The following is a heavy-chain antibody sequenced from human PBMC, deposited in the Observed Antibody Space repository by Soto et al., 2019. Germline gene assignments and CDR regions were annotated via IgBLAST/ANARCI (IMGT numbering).Heavy chain of an antibody. J-gene: IGHJ5*02. D-gene: IGHD3-10*01. CDR2: IYFGETT. Sequence: PQTLPLPSTLSGGSFRPDARALFRLPPEKGQEWIGNIYFGETTSYNPSLKSRVTITLETSTSQVSLRLTSVTASDTAVKYCPRLGANYQSLEPWGQGSVV. CDR3: PRLGANYQSLEP. CDR1: GGSFRPDA. V-gene: IGHV4-59*08.